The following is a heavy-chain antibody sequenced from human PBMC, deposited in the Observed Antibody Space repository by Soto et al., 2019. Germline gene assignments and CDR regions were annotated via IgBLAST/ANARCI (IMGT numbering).Heavy chain of an antibody. Sequence: ASVKVSCKASGGTFSSYAISWVRQAPGQGLEWMGGIIPIFGTANYAQKFRGRVTITADKSTSTAYMELSSLRSEDTAVYYCARALAAAAIYYYYGMDVWGQGNTVTVSS. V-gene: IGHV1-69*06. CDR2: IIPIFGTA. D-gene: IGHD6-13*01. CDR3: ARALAAAAIYYYYGMDV. CDR1: GGTFSSYA. J-gene: IGHJ6*02.